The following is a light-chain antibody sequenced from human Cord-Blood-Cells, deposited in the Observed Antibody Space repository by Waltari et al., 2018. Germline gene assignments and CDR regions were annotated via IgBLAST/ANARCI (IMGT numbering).Light chain of an antibody. J-gene: IGKJ1*01. V-gene: IGKV4-1*01. Sequence: IVLTQSPDSLALSLGERATINCKSSQSVLYSSNNMNYLAWYQQKPGQPPKLLIYWASTLESGVPDRFSGSGSGTDFTLTISSLQAEDVAVYYCQQYYSTPPTFGQGTKVEIK. CDR3: QQYYSTPPT. CDR2: WAS. CDR1: QSVLYSSNNMNY.